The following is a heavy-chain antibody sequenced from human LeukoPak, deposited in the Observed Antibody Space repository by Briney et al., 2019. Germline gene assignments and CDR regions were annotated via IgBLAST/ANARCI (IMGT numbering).Heavy chain of an antibody. CDR3: ARDLKVAKAHYYYGMDV. CDR1: GGSISSSNW. CDR2: IYHSGST. D-gene: IGHD2-15*01. Sequence: SETLSLTCAVSGGSISSSNWWSWVRQPPGKGLEWIGEIYHSGSTNYNPSLKSRVTISVDKSKNQFSLKLSSVTAADTAVYYCARDLKVAKAHYYYGMDVWGQGTTVTVSS. J-gene: IGHJ6*02. V-gene: IGHV4-4*02.